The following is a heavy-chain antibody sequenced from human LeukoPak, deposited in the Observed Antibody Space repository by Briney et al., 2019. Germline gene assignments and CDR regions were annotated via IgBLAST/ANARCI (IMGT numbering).Heavy chain of an antibody. V-gene: IGHV1-2*02. J-gene: IGHJ3*02. CDR2: INPTSGGS. CDR3: ARDGRSWLNAFDI. CDR1: GYTFSGYY. D-gene: IGHD5-12*01. Sequence: WASVMVSCKASGYTFSGYYMHWVRQAPGQGREWMGWINPTSGGSTYAQTFHGRVTMTRETSISTAYMELTRLRSDDTAVYYCARDGRSWLNAFDIWGQGTMVTVSS.